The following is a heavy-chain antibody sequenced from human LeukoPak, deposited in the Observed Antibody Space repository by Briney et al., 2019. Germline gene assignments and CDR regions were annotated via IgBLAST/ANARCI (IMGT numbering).Heavy chain of an antibody. CDR2: IYYSGST. V-gene: IGHV4-59*01. J-gene: IGHJ4*02. D-gene: IGHD3-10*01. CDR1: GGSISSYY. Sequence: SETLSLTCTVSGGSISSYYWSWIRQPPGKGLEWIGYIYYSGSTNYNPSLKSRVTISVDTSKNQFSLKLSSVTAADTAVYYCARVGGSGSFPEYWGQGTLVTVSS. CDR3: ARVGGSGSFPEY.